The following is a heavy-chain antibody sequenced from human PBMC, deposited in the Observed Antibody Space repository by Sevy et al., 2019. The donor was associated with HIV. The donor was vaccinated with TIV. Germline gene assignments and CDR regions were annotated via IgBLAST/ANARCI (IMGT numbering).Heavy chain of an antibody. CDR1: GYTFITYY. CDR3: ARDRDLSGSYLEYYYYAMDV. J-gene: IGHJ6*02. CDR2: LDPSRST. Sequence: ASVKVSCKASGYTFITYYVHWVRQAPGQGLEWMGLLDPSRSTRYAQKFQGRVSMTGDTSTTTVYMELSSLTSEDTAVYYCARDRDLSGSYLEYYYYAMDVWGQGTTVTVSS. V-gene: IGHV1-46*01. D-gene: IGHD1-26*01.